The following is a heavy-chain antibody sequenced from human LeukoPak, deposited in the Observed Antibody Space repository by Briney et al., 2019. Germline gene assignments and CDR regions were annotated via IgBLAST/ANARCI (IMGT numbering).Heavy chain of an antibody. CDR2: ISSSSSTI. J-gene: IGHJ4*02. D-gene: IGHD1-26*01. CDR1: GFTFSSYS. CDR3: ARANDGDYSGSYPDY. V-gene: IGHV3-48*01. Sequence: PGGSLRLSCAASGFTFSSYSMNWVRQAPGKGLEWVSYISSSSSTIYYADSVKGRFTISRDNAKNSLYLQMNSLRAEDTAVYYCARANDGDYSGSYPDYWGQGTLVTVSS.